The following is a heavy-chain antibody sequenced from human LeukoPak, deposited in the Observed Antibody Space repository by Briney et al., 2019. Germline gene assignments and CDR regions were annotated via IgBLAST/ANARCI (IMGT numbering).Heavy chain of an antibody. V-gene: IGHV4-30-2*01. J-gene: IGHJ3*02. Sequence: SETLSLTCAVYGGSFSGYYGSWIRQPPGKGLEWIGYIYHSGSTYYNPSLKSRLTISVDRSKNQFSLKLSSVTAADTAVYYCARSVYGSGSYVAFDIWGEGTMVTVSS. D-gene: IGHD3-10*01. CDR2: IYHSGST. CDR1: GGSFSGYY. CDR3: ARSVYGSGSYVAFDI.